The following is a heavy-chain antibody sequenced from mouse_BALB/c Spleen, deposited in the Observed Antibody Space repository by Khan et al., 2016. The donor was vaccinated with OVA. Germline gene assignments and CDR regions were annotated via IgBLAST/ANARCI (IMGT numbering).Heavy chain of an antibody. V-gene: IGHV1S135*01. Sequence: IQLVQSGPELVKPGASVKVSCKASGYSFTDYNMLWVKQSHGKSLEWIGYIDPYSGGTTYNQKFKGKATLTVDKSSSTAFMHLNSLPSEDSAHYYGARMIITRDYYALDYWGQGTSVTVSS. CDR3: ARMIITRDYYALDY. CDR1: GYSFTDYN. J-gene: IGHJ4*01. CDR2: IDPYSGGT. D-gene: IGHD1-1*01.